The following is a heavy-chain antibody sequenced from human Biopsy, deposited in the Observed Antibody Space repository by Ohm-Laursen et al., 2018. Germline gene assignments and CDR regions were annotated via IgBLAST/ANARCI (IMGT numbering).Heavy chain of an antibody. Sequence: SETLSLTCAVYGESFNGYYWSWIRQTPGQGLEWNGEINHSGRTNYNPSLKSRVTISVDTSKNQFSLKVRSVTAADTAVYYCVRGVDYYDPYHYYALDVWGQGTTVTVSS. D-gene: IGHD3-22*01. CDR3: VRGVDYYDPYHYYALDV. CDR1: GESFNGYY. V-gene: IGHV4-34*01. J-gene: IGHJ6*02. CDR2: INHSGRT.